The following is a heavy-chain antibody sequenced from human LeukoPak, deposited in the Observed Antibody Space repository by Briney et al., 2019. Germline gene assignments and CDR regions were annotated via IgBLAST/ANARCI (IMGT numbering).Heavy chain of an antibody. V-gene: IGHV1-24*01. CDR2: FDPEDGET. Sequence: ASVKVSCKVSGYTLTELSMHWVRQAPGKGLEWMGGFDPEDGETIYAQKFQGRVTMTEDTSTDTANMELSSLRSEDTAVYYCATKGWEAPNPNAFDIWGQGTMVTVSS. J-gene: IGHJ3*02. D-gene: IGHD1-26*01. CDR3: ATKGWEAPNPNAFDI. CDR1: GYTLTELS.